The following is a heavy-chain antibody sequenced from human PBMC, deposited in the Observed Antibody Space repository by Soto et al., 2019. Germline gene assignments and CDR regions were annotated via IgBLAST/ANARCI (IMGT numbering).Heavy chain of an antibody. Sequence: GGSLRLSCAASGFTFIDYAMSWVRQAPGKGLEWVATVSTVGQSTFSADSVKGRFTISRDNSKNTLYLQMSSLRVDDTAFYFCSKGGSLGEIFTPWGGATLFPFSA. CDR3: SKGGSLGEIFTP. CDR2: VSTVGQST. V-gene: IGHV3-23*01. J-gene: IGHJ5*02. D-gene: IGHD3-16*01. CDR1: GFTFIDYA.